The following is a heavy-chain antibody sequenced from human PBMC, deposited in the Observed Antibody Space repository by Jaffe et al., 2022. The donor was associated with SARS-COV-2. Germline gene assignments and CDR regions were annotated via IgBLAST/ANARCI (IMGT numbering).Heavy chain of an antibody. CDR2: ISSSSSYI. D-gene: IGHD6-19*01. CDR3: ARASGWYDPETAYYYYYMDV. CDR1: GFTFSSYS. Sequence: EVQLVESGGGLVKPGGSLRLSCAASGFTFSSYSMNWVRQAPGKGLEWVSSISSSSSYIYYADSVKGRFTISRDNAKNSLYLQMNSLRAEDTAVYYCARASGWYDPETAYYYYYMDVWGKGTTVTVSS. V-gene: IGHV3-21*01. J-gene: IGHJ6*03.